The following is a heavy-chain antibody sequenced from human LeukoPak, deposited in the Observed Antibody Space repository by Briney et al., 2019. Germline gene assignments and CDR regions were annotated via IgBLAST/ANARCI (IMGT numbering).Heavy chain of an antibody. CDR1: GGSISSSLYY. Sequence: SETLSLTCTVSGGSISSSLYYWGWIRQPPGKGLEWIGSIYYSGSTFYNPSLKSRVTISVDTSKSQFPLKLSSVTAADTAVYFCARHRSVEGAAGLADHWGQGTLVTVSS. D-gene: IGHD6-13*01. V-gene: IGHV4-39*01. J-gene: IGHJ4*02. CDR2: IYYSGST. CDR3: ARHRSVEGAAGLADH.